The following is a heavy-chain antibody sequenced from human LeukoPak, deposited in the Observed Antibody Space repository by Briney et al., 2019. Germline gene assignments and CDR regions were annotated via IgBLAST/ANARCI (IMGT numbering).Heavy chain of an antibody. J-gene: IGHJ4*02. V-gene: IGHV4-61*09. D-gene: IGHD3-9*01. Sequence: SQTLSLTCPVPDGSLSSRSFFWAWIRQPAGKGLEWIGHIFTTGFTNYNPPLRSRVTISMNVSKDQFSLRLTSLTAEDTAVYYCARGTQAWFYFDYWGQGTLATVSS. CDR3: ARGTQAWFYFDY. CDR2: IFTTGFT. CDR1: DGSLSSRSFF.